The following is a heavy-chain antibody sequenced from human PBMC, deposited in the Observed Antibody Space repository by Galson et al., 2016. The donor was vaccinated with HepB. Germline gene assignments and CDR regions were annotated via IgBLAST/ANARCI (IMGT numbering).Heavy chain of an antibody. Sequence: SVKVSCKASGYTFVNYDMHWVRQAPGQGLEWMGVINPVDDRPNYAQKLQGRITMTRDTSTSAVYMELSSLRSEDTAIYFCAREWGDKARMDVWGQGTMVTVSS. CDR2: INPVDDRP. CDR3: AREWGDKARMDV. CDR1: GYTFVNYD. V-gene: IGHV1-46*01. J-gene: IGHJ6*02. D-gene: IGHD3-16*01.